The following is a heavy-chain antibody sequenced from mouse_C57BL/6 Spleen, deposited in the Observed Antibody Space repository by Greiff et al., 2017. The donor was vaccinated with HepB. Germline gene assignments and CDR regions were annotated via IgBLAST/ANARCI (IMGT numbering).Heavy chain of an antibody. V-gene: IGHV8-12*01. J-gene: IGHJ1*03. CDR1: GFSLSTSGMG. CDR3: ARSPYYYGSSYDWYFDV. CDR2: IYWDDDQ. D-gene: IGHD1-1*01. Sequence: QVQLQESGPGILQSSQTLSLTCSFSGFSLSTSGMGLSWIRQPSGKGLEWLAHIYWDDDQRNNPSLKSRHTISKDTSRNQVFLKITSVDTAETATDYCARSPYYYGSSYDWYFDVWGTGTTVTVSS.